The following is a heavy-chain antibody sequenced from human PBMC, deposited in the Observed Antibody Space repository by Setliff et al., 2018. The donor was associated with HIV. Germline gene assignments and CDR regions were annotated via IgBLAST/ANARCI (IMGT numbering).Heavy chain of an antibody. CDR3: ARGWGLWFGQLSILPLDP. V-gene: IGHV1-8*01. CDR2: LTPHSGDT. D-gene: IGHD3-10*01. J-gene: IGHJ5*02. CDR1: GYTFLNYD. Sequence: ASVKVSCKASGYTFLNYDINWLGQAPGQGLEWMGRLTPHSGDTISADRFQGRLVMTTNTSTTTAFMELSILRSDDTALYFCARGWGLWFGQLSILPLDPWGQGTLVTVSS.